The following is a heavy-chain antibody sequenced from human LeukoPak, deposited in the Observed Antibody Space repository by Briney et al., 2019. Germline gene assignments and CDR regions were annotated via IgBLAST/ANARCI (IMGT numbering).Heavy chain of an antibody. Sequence: GGSLRLSCSASGFTFRSYGMHWVGPAPGKRLEWLAVISYDGSNQYYADSVKGRFTMSRDNSKNTLYLQMNSVRAGGTAVYYCAKGTFTMVRGVINHYYGMDVWGKGTTVTVSS. CDR2: ISYDGSNQ. V-gene: IGHV3-30*18. CDR1: GFTFRSYG. D-gene: IGHD3-10*01. J-gene: IGHJ6*04. CDR3: AKGTFTMVRGVINHYYGMDV.